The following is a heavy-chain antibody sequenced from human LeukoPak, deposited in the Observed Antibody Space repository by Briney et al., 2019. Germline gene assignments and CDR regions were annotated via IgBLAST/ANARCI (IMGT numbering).Heavy chain of an antibody. D-gene: IGHD2-2*01. J-gene: IGHJ4*02. CDR1: GGTFSSYA. V-gene: IGHV1-69*05. Sequence: SVKVSCKASGGTFSSYAISWVRQAPGQGLEWMGGIIPIFGTANYAQKFQGRVTITTDESTSTAYMELSSLRSEDTAVYYCARDSPVGRGVVLPAAMVYWGQGTLVTVSS. CDR2: IIPIFGTA. CDR3: ARDSPVGRGVVLPAAMVY.